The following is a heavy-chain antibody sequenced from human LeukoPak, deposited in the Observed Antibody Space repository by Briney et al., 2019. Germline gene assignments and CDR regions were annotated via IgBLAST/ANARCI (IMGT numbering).Heavy chain of an antibody. CDR2: MDPKSANT. CDR3: ARLYGSGKYSAFDI. V-gene: IGHV1-8*01. J-gene: IGHJ3*02. D-gene: IGHD2-15*01. CDR1: GYTFTSHD. Sequence: ASVKVSCKASGYTFTSHDINWVRQATGQGLEWMGWMDPKSANTGYAQKFQGRLTMTRNTSISTAYMEPSSLRSEDTAVYYCARLYGSGKYSAFDIWGQGTMVTVSS.